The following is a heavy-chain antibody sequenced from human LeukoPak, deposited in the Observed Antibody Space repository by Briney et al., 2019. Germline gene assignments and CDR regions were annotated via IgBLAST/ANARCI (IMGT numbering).Heavy chain of an antibody. CDR2: INHSGST. CDR1: GGSFSGYY. J-gene: IGHJ4*02. Sequence: PSETLSLTCTVYGGSFSGYYWSWIRQPPGKGLEWIGEINHSGSTNYNPSLKGRVTISVDTSKNQFSLKLSSVTAADTAVYYCARQSGLVYFFDYWGQGTLVTVSS. D-gene: IGHD1-26*01. V-gene: IGHV4-34*01. CDR3: ARQSGLVYFFDY.